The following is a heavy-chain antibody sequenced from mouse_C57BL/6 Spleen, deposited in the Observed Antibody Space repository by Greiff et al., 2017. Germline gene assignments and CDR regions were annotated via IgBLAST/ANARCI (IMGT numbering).Heavy chain of an antibody. Sequence: QVQLQQPGAELVKPGASVKLSCKASGYTFTSYWMHWVKQRPGQGLEWIGMIHPNSGSTNYNEKFKSKATLTVDKSSSTAYMQLSSLTSEDSAVYYCARDYSKGYYFDYWGQGTTLTVSS. CDR2: IHPNSGST. D-gene: IGHD2-5*01. CDR3: ARDYSKGYYFDY. V-gene: IGHV1-64*01. J-gene: IGHJ2*01. CDR1: GYTFTSYW.